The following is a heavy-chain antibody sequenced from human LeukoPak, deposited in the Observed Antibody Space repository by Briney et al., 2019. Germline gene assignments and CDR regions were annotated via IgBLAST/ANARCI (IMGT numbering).Heavy chain of an antibody. J-gene: IGHJ4*02. CDR3: ARDGSLQKDFDS. V-gene: IGHV3-74*01. CDR1: GFTFSSYW. CDR2: INSDGKNT. Sequence: GGSLRLSCAASGFTFSSYWMHWVRQAPGKGLVWVSHINSDGKNTDNVDSVKGRFTISRDNAKNTLYLQMNSLRAEVTAVYYCARDGSLQKDFDSWGQGSRVSFSS. D-gene: IGHD1-26*01.